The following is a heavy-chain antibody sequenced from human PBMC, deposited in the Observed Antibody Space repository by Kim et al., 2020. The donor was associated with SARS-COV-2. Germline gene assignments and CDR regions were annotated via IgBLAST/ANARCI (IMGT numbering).Heavy chain of an antibody. CDR1: GGTFSSYA. J-gene: IGHJ6*02. D-gene: IGHD6-6*01. CDR3: AREGGAARHRVPSYYYGMDV. V-gene: IGHV1-69*13. Sequence: SVKVSCKASGGTFSSYAISWVRQAPGQGLEWMGGIIPIFGTANYAQKFQGRVTITADESTSTAYMELSSLRSEDTAVYYCAREGGAARHRVPSYYYGMDVWGQGTTVTVSS. CDR2: IIPIFGTA.